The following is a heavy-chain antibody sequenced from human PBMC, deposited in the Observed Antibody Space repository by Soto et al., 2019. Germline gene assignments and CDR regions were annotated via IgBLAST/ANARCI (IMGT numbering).Heavy chain of an antibody. J-gene: IGHJ6*02. CDR1: GFTFSSYW. CDR2: INSDGSST. Sequence: EVQLVESGGGLVQPGGSLRLSCAASGFTFSSYWMHWVRQAPGKGLVWVSRINSDGSSTSYADSVKGRFTISRDNAKNTLYLQMNSLRAEDTAVYYCAREKVFVVLPHHVMDVWGQGTTVTVSS. D-gene: IGHD2-15*01. V-gene: IGHV3-74*01. CDR3: AREKVFVVLPHHVMDV.